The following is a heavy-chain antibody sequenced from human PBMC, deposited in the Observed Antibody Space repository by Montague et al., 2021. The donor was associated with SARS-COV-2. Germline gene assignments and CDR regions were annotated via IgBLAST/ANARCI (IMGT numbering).Heavy chain of an antibody. D-gene: IGHD3-10*01. CDR3: TRLQGGRRLMDY. Sequence: SETLSLTCTVSGGSVSSGYFYWNWIRQPAGKGLEWIGRIGPSGSTDYNPSLKSRVTVSLDTSETQFSLKMNSVTAADTAVYYCTRLQGGRRLMDYWGQGTLVTVPS. V-gene: IGHV4-61*10. J-gene: IGHJ4*02. CDR1: GGSVSSGYFY. CDR2: IGPSGST.